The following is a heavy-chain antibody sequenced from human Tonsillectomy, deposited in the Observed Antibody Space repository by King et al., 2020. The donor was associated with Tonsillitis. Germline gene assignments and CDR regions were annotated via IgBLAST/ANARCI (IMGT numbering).Heavy chain of an antibody. CDR3: ARGHYDSSGYYVY. CDR1: GGSISSYY. V-gene: IGHV4-59*08. J-gene: IGHJ4*02. D-gene: IGHD3-22*01. CDR2: IYHTGST. Sequence: VQLQESGPGLVKPSETLSLTCTVSGGSISSYYWSWIRQPPGKGLEWIGYIYHTGSTNYNPSLESRVTMSVDTSKNQFSLKLSSVTAADTAVYYCARGHYDSSGYYVYWGQGTVVTVS.